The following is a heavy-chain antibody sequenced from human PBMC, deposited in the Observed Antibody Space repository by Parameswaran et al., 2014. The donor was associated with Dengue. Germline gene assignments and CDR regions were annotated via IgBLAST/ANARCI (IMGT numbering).Heavy chain of an antibody. CDR2: IYYSGST. Sequence: WIRQPPGKRLEWIGYIYYSGSTNYNPSLKSRVTISVDTSKNQFSLKLSSVTAADTAVYYCARADVITMIPSVPDYWGQGTLVTVSS. V-gene: IGHV4-59*01. J-gene: IGHJ4*02. D-gene: IGHD3-22*01. CDR3: ARADVITMIPSVPDY.